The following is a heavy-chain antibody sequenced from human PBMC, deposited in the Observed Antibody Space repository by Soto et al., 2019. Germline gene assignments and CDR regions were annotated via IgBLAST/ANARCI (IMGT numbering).Heavy chain of an antibody. Sequence: SETLSLTCAVYGGSFSGYYWSWIRQPPGKGLEWIGEINHSGSTNYNPSLKSRVTISVDTSKNQFSLKLSSVTAADTAVYYCARTAGYDLWSAAYYYYGMDVWGQGTTVTVSS. D-gene: IGHD3-3*01. CDR2: INHSGST. CDR3: ARTAGYDLWSAAYYYYGMDV. V-gene: IGHV4-34*01. J-gene: IGHJ6*02. CDR1: GGSFSGYY.